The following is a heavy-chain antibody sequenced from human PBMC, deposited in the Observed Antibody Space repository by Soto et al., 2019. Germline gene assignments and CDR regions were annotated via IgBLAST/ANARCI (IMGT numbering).Heavy chain of an antibody. V-gene: IGHV3-74*01. CDR1: GFTFSSYW. D-gene: IGHD3-3*01. Sequence: GGSLRLSCAASGFTFSSYWMHWVRQAPGKGLVWVSRINSDGSSTSYADSVKGRFTISRDNAKNTLYLQMNSLRAEDTAVYYCARGRTGDFWGPYAFDIWGQGTMVTVSS. CDR3: ARGRTGDFWGPYAFDI. J-gene: IGHJ3*02. CDR2: INSDGSST.